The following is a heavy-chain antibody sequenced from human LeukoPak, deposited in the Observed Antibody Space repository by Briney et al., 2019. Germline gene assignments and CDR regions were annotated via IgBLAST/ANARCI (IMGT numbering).Heavy chain of an antibody. D-gene: IGHD6-19*01. CDR2: IYYSGST. V-gene: IGHV4-39*01. J-gene: IGHJ3*02. CDR3: SRQPLGSGWTGAFDI. Sequence: KASETLSLTCTVSGGSISSSSYYWGWIRQPPRKGLEWIGNIYYSGSTYYNPSLKSRVTISVDTSKNLFSLKLSSVPAADTAVYYCSRQPLGSGWTGAFDIWGQGTMVTVSS. CDR1: GGSISSSSYY.